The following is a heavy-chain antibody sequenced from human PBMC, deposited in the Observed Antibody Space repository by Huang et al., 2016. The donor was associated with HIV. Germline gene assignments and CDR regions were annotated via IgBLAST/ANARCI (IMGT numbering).Heavy chain of an antibody. Sequence: VESGGRSVQPGGSLRLSCVCSTFTFGAYWMSWLRQPPGKGLEWVANIKQDETEKYYVDSVKGRFNISRDNAKKVLFLEMDALRVEDTAIYFCATKTAGMDIWGQGTTVIVSS. CDR1: TFTFGAYW. J-gene: IGHJ6*02. V-gene: IGHV3-7*01. CDR3: ATKTAGMDI. CDR2: IKQDETEK.